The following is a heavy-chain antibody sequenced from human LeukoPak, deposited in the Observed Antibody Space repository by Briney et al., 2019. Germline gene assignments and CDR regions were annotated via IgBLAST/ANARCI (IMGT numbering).Heavy chain of an antibody. CDR1: GYTFTSYY. D-gene: IGHD1-1*01. CDR2: INPSGGST. V-gene: IGHV1-46*01. J-gene: IGHJ5*02. CDR3: ARTYVQLERYLNWFDP. Sequence: ASVKVSCKASGYTFTSYYMHWVRQAPGQGLEWMGIINPSGGSTSYAQKFQGRVTMTRDTSTSTVYMELSSLRSEDTAVYYCARTYVQLERYLNWFDPWGQGTLVTVSS.